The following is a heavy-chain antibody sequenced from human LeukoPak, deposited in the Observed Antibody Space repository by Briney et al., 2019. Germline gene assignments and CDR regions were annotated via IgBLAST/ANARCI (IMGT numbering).Heavy chain of an antibody. CDR1: GGSISSGDYY. CDR3: ARATVSNGFDI. D-gene: IGHD4-17*01. Sequence: SETLSLTCTVSGGSISSGDYYWSWIRQPPGKGLEWIGYIYYSGSTYYNPSLKSRVTISVDTSKNQFSLKLSSVTAADTAVYYCARATVSNGFDIWGQGTMVTVSS. J-gene: IGHJ3*02. V-gene: IGHV4-30-4*01. CDR2: IYYSGST.